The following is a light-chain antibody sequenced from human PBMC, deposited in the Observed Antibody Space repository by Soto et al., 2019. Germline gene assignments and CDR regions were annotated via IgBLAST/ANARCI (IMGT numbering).Light chain of an antibody. Sequence: NFMLTQPHSVSESPGKTVTISCTRSSGSIASNYVQWYQQRPGSAPTIVIYEDNQRPSGVPDRFSGSTDGSSNSASLTISGLQTEDEADYYCQSYDTSTVVFGGGTKLTVL. CDR1: SGSIASNY. CDR2: EDN. CDR3: QSYDTSTVV. V-gene: IGLV6-57*04. J-gene: IGLJ2*01.